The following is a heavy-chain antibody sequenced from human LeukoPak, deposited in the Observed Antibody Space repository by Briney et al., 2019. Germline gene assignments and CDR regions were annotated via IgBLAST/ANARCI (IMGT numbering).Heavy chain of an antibody. J-gene: IGHJ4*02. Sequence: LSLTCTVSGGSISSYYWSWIRQPPGKGLEWVSYISSSGSTIYYADSVKGRFTISRDNAKNSLYLQMNSLRAEDTAVYYCARDAGYCSSTSCYTEFGGQGTLVTVSS. CDR2: ISSSGSTI. V-gene: IGHV3-11*04. CDR3: ARDAGYCSSTSCYTEF. CDR1: GGSISSYY. D-gene: IGHD2-2*02.